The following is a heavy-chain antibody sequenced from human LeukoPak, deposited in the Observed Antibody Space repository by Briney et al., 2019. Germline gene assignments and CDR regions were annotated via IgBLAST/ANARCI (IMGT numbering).Heavy chain of an antibody. D-gene: IGHD5-18*01. CDR2: INHSGST. J-gene: IGHJ4*02. Sequence: SETLSLTCAVYGGSFSGYYWSWIRQPPGKGLEWIGEINHSGSTNYNPSLKSRVTISVDTSKNQFSLKLSSVTAADTAVYYCARKGSHGLGYWGQGTLVTVSS. CDR1: GGSFSGYY. V-gene: IGHV4-34*01. CDR3: ARKGSHGLGY.